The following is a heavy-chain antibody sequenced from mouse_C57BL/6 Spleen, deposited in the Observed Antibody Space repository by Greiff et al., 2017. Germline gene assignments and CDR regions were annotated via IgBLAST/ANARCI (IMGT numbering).Heavy chain of an antibody. Sequence: VQLKESGAELVKPGASVKLSCTASVFNIKDYYMHWVKQRTEHGLEWIGRIDPEDGETKYAPKFQGKATIPADTSSNTAYLQLSSLTSEDTAVYYCASADDSAWFAYWGQGTLVTVSA. CDR1: VFNIKDYY. J-gene: IGHJ3*01. V-gene: IGHV14-2*01. CDR2: IDPEDGET. CDR3: ASADDSAWFAY. D-gene: IGHD2-13*01.